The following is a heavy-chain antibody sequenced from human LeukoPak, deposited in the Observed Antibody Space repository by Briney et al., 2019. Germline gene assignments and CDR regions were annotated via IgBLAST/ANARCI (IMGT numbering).Heavy chain of an antibody. D-gene: IGHD2-2*01. CDR3: ADENGQLLSSG. CDR2: ISSSGSTI. J-gene: IGHJ4*02. V-gene: IGHV3-48*03. Sequence: GGSLRLSCAASGFTFSSYEMNSVRQAPGKGLEWVSYISSSGSTIYYADSVKGRFTISRDNAKNSLYLQMNSLRAEDTAVYYCADENGQLLSSGWGQGTLVTVSS. CDR1: GFTFSSYE.